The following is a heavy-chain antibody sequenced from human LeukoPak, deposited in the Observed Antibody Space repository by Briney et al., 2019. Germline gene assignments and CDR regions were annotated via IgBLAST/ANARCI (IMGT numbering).Heavy chain of an antibody. J-gene: IGHJ4*02. V-gene: IGHV1-2*02. D-gene: IGHD6-13*01. CDR1: GYTFTGYY. CDR2: INPNSGGT. Sequence: ASVKVSCKASGYTFTGYYMHWVRQAPGQGLEWMGWINPNSGGTNYAQKFQGRVTITADKSTSTAYMELSSLRSEDTAVYYCAASKQQLVLGTIDYWGQGTLVTVSS. CDR3: AASKQQLVLGTIDY.